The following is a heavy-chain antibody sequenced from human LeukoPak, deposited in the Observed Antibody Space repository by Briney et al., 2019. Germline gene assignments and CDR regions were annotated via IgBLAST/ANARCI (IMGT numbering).Heavy chain of an antibody. Sequence: GASVKVSCKTSGYTFSAFYIHWVRQAPGQGPEWMGWINPDSGGSEYGQKFQGRVTFTSDTSSTTVYMEVRSLKSDDTAVYYCARDMTGGIWARATSFDHWGQGTLVTASS. CDR1: GYTFSAFY. CDR2: INPDSGGS. J-gene: IGHJ4*02. V-gene: IGHV1-2*02. CDR3: ARDMTGGIWARATSFDH. D-gene: IGHD1-14*01.